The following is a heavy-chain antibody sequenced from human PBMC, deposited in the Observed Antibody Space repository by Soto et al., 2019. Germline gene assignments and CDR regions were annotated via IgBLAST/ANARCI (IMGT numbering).Heavy chain of an antibody. D-gene: IGHD2-15*01. CDR2: INHSGST. Sequence: SETLSLTCAVYGGSFSGYYWSWIRQPPGKGLEWIGEINHSGSTNYNPSLKSRVTISVDTSKNQFSLKLSFVTAADTAVYYCARSAGVAIVVVVAPRTGPYMDVRGKGTTVTVSS. CDR3: ARSAGVAIVVVVAPRTGPYMDV. CDR1: GGSFSGYY. V-gene: IGHV4-34*01. J-gene: IGHJ6*03.